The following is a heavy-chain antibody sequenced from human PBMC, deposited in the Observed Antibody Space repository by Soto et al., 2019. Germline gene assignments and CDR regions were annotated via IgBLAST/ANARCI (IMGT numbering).Heavy chain of an antibody. CDR1: GFTFSSYG. Sequence: QVQLVESGGGVVQPGRSLRLSCAASGFTFSSYGMHWVRQAPGKGLEWVAVISYDGSNKYYADSVKGRFTISRDNSKNTLYLHTNSLRAEHTAVYYGAKVSVVHSGYDAYYGMDVWGQGNTVNVFS. V-gene: IGHV3-30*18. CDR2: ISYDGSNK. D-gene: IGHD5-12*01. J-gene: IGHJ6*02. CDR3: AKVSVVHSGYDAYYGMDV.